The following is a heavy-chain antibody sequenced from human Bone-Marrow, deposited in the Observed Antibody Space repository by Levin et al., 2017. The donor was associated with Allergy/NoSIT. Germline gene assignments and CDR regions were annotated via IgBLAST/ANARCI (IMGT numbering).Heavy chain of an antibody. D-gene: IGHD2-21*01. CDR1: GFTFNNYG. J-gene: IGHJ4*02. CDR2: ISGSGNNI. CDR3: AKWASYCGGDCYWFAPFDC. Sequence: GESLKISCAASGFTFNNYGLSWVRQAPGKGLEWVSAISGSGNNIYYADSVRGRFTISRDNSKNTLDLQLNSLTAEDTAVYYCAKWASYCGGDCYWFAPFDCWGQGALVTGSS. V-gene: IGHV3-23*01.